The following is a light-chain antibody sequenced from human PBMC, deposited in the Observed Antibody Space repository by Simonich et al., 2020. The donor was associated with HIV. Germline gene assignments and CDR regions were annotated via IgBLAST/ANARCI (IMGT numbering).Light chain of an antibody. V-gene: IGLV2-14*01. Sequence: QSALTQPASVSGSPGQSITISCTGTSSDVGNYNYVSWYQQHPGKAPKLMIYVVSNRPSGISNRFSGSKSGNTASLTISGLQAEDEADYYCSSYTSSRTLVFGGGTKLTVL. CDR2: VVS. CDR3: SSYTSSRTLV. J-gene: IGLJ2*01. CDR1: SSDVGNYNY.